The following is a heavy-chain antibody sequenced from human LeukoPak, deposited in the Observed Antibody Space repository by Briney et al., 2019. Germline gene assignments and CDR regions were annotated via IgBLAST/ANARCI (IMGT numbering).Heavy chain of an antibody. CDR3: ASEGYCSGGSCYTSPWFDP. Sequence: GASVKVSCKASGYTFTSYAMNWVRQAPGQGLEWMGWINTNTGNPTYAQGFTGRFVFSLDTSVSTAYLQISSLKAEDTAVYYCASEGYCSGGSCYTSPWFDPWGQGTLVTVSS. D-gene: IGHD2-15*01. CDR1: GYTFTSYA. V-gene: IGHV7-4-1*02. CDR2: INTNTGNP. J-gene: IGHJ5*02.